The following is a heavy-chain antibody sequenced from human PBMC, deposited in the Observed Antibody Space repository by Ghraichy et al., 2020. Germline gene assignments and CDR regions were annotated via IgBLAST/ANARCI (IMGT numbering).Heavy chain of an antibody. V-gene: IGHV4-39*01. CDR3: ARNFWSDYSYFDY. CDR2: IYYSGST. D-gene: IGHD3-3*01. CDR1: GGSINSITNYY. J-gene: IGHJ4*02. Sequence: GSLRLSCTVSGGSINSITNYYWGWIRQPPGKGLEWIGSIYYSGSTYYNPSLKSRVTISVATSKNQLSLELSSVTAADTAMYYCARNFWSDYSYFDYWGQGTLVTVSS.